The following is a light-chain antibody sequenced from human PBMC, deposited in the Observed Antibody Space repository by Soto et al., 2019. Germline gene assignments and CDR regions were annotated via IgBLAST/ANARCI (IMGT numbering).Light chain of an antibody. V-gene: IGKV3-15*01. J-gene: IGKJ2*01. Sequence: EIVMTQSPATLSVSPGERATLSCRASQSISNNLAWYQQKPAQAPSLLIYGASTRTTGIPARFSGSRSGTEFTLPISSLQSEDSAVYCCQQYNNWPPRTFGQGTKLEIK. CDR1: QSISNN. CDR2: GAS. CDR3: QQYNNWPPRT.